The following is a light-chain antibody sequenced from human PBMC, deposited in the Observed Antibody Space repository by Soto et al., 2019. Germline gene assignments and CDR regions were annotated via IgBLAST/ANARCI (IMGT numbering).Light chain of an antibody. CDR2: GAS. CDR1: QSVRSN. V-gene: IGKV3-15*01. Sequence: EIVMTQSPATLSVSPGERATLSCRASQSVRSNLAWYQQKPGQAPRLLIYGASTRATGIPARFSGSGSGTEFTLTISSLQSEDFAVYYCQQYNNLYTFGQGTRLEIK. CDR3: QQYNNLYT. J-gene: IGKJ2*01.